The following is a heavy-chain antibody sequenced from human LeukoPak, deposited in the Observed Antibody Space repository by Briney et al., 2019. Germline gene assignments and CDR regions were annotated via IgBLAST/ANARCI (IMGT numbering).Heavy chain of an antibody. Sequence: SVKVSCTASGGTFSSYAISWVRQAPGQGLEWMGGIIPIFGTANYAQKFQGRVTITADESTSTAYMELSSLRSEDTAVYYCARGAYCSSTSCYLPDWYFDLWGRGTLVTVSS. V-gene: IGHV1-69*13. CDR1: GGTFSSYA. D-gene: IGHD2-2*01. CDR3: ARGAYCSSTSCYLPDWYFDL. CDR2: IIPIFGTA. J-gene: IGHJ2*01.